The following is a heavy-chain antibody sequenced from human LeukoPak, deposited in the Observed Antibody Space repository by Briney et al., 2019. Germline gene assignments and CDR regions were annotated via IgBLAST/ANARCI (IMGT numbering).Heavy chain of an antibody. D-gene: IGHD4-17*01. CDR1: GFAFSSYA. Sequence: GGSLRLSCAASGFAFSSYAMTWVRQAPGKGLEWVSSMSGSGISTSYADSVRGRFTISGDKSKNTLYLQMNSLRAEDTAIYYCAKEFSHYGDYGFFDYWGQGTLVTVYS. J-gene: IGHJ4*02. CDR3: AKEFSHYGDYGFFDY. CDR2: MSGSGIST. V-gene: IGHV3-23*01.